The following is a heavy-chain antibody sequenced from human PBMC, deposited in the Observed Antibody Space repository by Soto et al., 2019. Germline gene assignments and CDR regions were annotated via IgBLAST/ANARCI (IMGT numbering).Heavy chain of an antibody. CDR2: IHNSGST. D-gene: IGHD1-1*01. CDR1: GGSITSNDYY. Sequence: QVQLQESGPGLVKPSQTLSLTCTVSGGSITSNDYYWSWIRQQPGKGLEWIGYIHNSGSTYYNPSLKSRVSMSVDTYVNQFSLNLSSVTAADTAVYYCARVPMDFGAGTWYFVYWGQGTLVTVSS. V-gene: IGHV4-31*03. J-gene: IGHJ4*02. CDR3: ARVPMDFGAGTWYFVY.